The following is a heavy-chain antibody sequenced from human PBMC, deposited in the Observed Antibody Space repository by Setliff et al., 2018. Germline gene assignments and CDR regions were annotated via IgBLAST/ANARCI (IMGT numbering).Heavy chain of an antibody. CDR1: AYTFDKNA. V-gene: IGHV1-18*01. D-gene: IGHD1-26*01. CDR3: VRDLGQWALDF. CDR2: MSVYSGNT. Sequence: GASVKVSCKPSAYTFDKNAISWVRQAPGQGLKWMGWMSVYSGNTNYARNFRGRVTMTKDTSTSTAYMELRSLRPDDTAVYYCVRDLGQWALDFWGQGTLVTVSS. J-gene: IGHJ4*02.